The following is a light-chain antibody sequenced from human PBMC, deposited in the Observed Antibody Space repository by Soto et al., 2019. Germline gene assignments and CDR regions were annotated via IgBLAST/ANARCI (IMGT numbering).Light chain of an antibody. CDR1: SSNIGRNS. CDR3: AAWDENLTGL. V-gene: IGLV1-44*01. Sequence: QSVLTQPPSASGTPGQRVTIFCSGSSSNIGRNSVNWFRHLPGTAPKLLIYGTNQRPSGVPDRFSGSKSGTSASLAISGLQSEDEGDYYCAAWDENLTGLFGGGPKLPVL. CDR2: GTN. J-gene: IGLJ2*01.